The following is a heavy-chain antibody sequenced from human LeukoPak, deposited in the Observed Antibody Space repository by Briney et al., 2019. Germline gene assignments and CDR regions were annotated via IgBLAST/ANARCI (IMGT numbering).Heavy chain of an antibody. J-gene: IGHJ4*02. D-gene: IGHD4-17*01. Sequence: PGGSLRLSCAASGFTVSSNYMSWVRQAPGKGLEWVSVIYSGGSTYYADSVKGRFTISRDNSKNTLYLQMNSLRAEDTAVYYCATRPYGDYPYFDYWGQGTLVTVSS. CDR2: IYSGGST. V-gene: IGHV3-66*01. CDR3: ATRPYGDYPYFDY. CDR1: GFTVSSNY.